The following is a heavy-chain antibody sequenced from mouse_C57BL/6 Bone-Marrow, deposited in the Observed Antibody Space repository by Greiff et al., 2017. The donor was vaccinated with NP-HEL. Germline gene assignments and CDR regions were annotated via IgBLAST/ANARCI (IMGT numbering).Heavy chain of an antibody. CDR1: GYTFTSYW. D-gene: IGHD2-3*01. Sequence: QVQLQQPGAELVKPGASVKLSCKASGYTFTSYWMHWVKQRPGRGLEWIGRIDPNSGGTKYNEKFKSKATLTVDKPSSTAYMQLSSLTSEDSAVYYCARSLYDGYYFAWFAYWGQGTLVTVSA. V-gene: IGHV1-72*01. J-gene: IGHJ3*01. CDR3: ARSLYDGYYFAWFAY. CDR2: IDPNSGGT.